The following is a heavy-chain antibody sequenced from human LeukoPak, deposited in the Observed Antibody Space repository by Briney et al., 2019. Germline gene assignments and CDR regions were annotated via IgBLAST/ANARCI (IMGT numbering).Heavy chain of an antibody. CDR2: INSDGGST. CDR1: GFTFSSYW. Sequence: GGSLRLSCTASGFTFSSYWMHWVRQAPGKGLVWVSRINSDGGSTSYADSVKGRFTISRDNSKNTLYLQMNSLRAEDTAVYYCAKVAGVVVPAAPKMYYFDYWGQGTLVTVSS. J-gene: IGHJ4*02. D-gene: IGHD2-2*01. CDR3: AKVAGVVVPAAPKMYYFDY. V-gene: IGHV3-74*01.